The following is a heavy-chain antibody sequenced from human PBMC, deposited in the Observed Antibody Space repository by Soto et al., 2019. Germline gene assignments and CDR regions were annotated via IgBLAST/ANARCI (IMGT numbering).Heavy chain of an antibody. V-gene: IGHV3-23*01. J-gene: IGHJ4*02. CDR3: AKDQEQWLVL. Sequence: EVQLLESGGGLVQPGGSPRLSCAASGFTFSNYAMSWVRQVPGKGLEWVSAISGSGDVANYGDSVQGRFTISRDNSKNTVYLQMNSLRAEDTAIYYCAKDQEQWLVLWGQGTLVTVSS. CDR1: GFTFSNYA. CDR2: ISGSGDVA. D-gene: IGHD6-19*01.